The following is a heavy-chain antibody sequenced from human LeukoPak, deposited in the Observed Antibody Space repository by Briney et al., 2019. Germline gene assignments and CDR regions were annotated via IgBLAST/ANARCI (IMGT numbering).Heavy chain of an antibody. Sequence: GGSLRLSCAACGFTFSAYRMSWLRQAPGRGLEWVASINQDGGAKYYVDSVMDRFTISKDNAKNSLYLLMTSLRVEDTAVYYCARDMHSSYEYWGQGTLVSVSS. CDR2: INQDGGAK. V-gene: IGHV3-7*05. D-gene: IGHD2-2*01. J-gene: IGHJ4*02. CDR3: ARDMHSSYEY. CDR1: GFTFSAYR.